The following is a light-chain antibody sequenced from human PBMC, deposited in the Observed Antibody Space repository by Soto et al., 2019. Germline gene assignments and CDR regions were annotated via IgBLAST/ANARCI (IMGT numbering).Light chain of an antibody. CDR2: EGF. Sequence: SVLTQPASVSGSPGQSITLSCTGTTNDVGTYNLVSWYQQHPGKAPKLIIYEGFKRPSGVSNRLSGSKSGSTASLTISGLQAEDEADYYCSSYAGSTTYVFGNGPKVTVL. CDR3: SSYAGSTTYV. V-gene: IGLV2-23*01. CDR1: TNDVGTYNL. J-gene: IGLJ1*01.